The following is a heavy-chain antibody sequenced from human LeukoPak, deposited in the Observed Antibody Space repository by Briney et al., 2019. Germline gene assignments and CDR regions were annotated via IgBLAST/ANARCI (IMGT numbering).Heavy chain of an antibody. D-gene: IGHD5-18*01. J-gene: IGHJ4*02. Sequence: GRSLTLSCPAYGFTFSSYGMQWVRPAPGKGLEWVAVIPSDGSNKYYADSVKGRFTISRDNSKNTLYLQMNSLRAEDTAVYYCAKDPGYSYDYVDYWSQGTLVTVSS. V-gene: IGHV3-30*18. CDR3: AKDPGYSYDYVDY. CDR1: GFTFSSYG. CDR2: IPSDGSNK.